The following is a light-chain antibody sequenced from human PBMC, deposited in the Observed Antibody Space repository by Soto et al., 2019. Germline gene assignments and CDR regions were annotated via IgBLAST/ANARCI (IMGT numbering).Light chain of an antibody. Sequence: NDLAWYQQRPGKAPKRLIYAASSLQSGVPSRFSGSRSATEFTLTISSLQPDDPATYYCLQYKSYSRKFCPGTEADI. CDR1: ND. CDR2: AAS. CDR3: LQYKSYSRK. V-gene: IGKV1-17*01. J-gene: IGKJ3*01.